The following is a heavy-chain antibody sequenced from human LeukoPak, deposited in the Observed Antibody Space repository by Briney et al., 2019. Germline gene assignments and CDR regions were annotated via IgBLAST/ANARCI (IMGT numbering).Heavy chain of an antibody. CDR1: GFAYSNYA. CDR2: ISYDGTNK. J-gene: IGHJ4*02. D-gene: IGHD3-10*01. Sequence: PGTSLRLSCAASGFAYSNYAMHWVRQAPGKGLEWVAIISYDGTNKYYRDSVKGRFTISRDNTKNTLFLKMNSLRAEDTAVYYCARDYYASVSYYRLDYWGQGALVIVSS. V-gene: IGHV3-30*04. CDR3: ARDYYASVSYYRLDY.